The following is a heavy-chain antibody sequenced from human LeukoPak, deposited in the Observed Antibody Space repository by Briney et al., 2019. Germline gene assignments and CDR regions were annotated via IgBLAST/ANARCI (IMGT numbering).Heavy chain of an antibody. J-gene: IGHJ4*02. CDR1: GYTFNDYY. Sequence: APVKVSCKASGYTFNDYYMHWVRQAPGQGLEWVGWINPISGGTDYAQKFQGRVTMTRDTSITTAYMELSRLRSDDTAVYYCARDRGRNWGSDYWGQGTLVTVSP. CDR2: INPISGGT. D-gene: IGHD7-27*01. V-gene: IGHV1-2*02. CDR3: ARDRGRNWGSDY.